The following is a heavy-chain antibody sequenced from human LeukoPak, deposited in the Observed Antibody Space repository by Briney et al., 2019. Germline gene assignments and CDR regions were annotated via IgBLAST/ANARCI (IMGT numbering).Heavy chain of an antibody. CDR1: GSTFTSYG. D-gene: IGHD3-22*01. CDR2: ISAYNGNT. Sequence: ASVKVSCKASGSTFTSYGISWVRQAPGQGLEWMGWISAYNGNTNYAQKLQGRVTMTTDTSTSTAYMELRSLRSDDTAVYYCARRASWSRYYYDSSGSEIFDYWGQGTLVTVSS. CDR3: ARRASWSRYYYDSSGSEIFDY. J-gene: IGHJ4*02. V-gene: IGHV1-18*01.